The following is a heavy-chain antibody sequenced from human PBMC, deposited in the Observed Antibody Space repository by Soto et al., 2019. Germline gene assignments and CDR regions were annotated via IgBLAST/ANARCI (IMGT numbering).Heavy chain of an antibody. CDR2: ISDSGDLT. D-gene: IGHD1-1*01. CDR1: EFTFSTYA. V-gene: IGHV3-23*01. CDR3: ATWHEREHAYDV. Sequence: ELKLLEIGGGLVQPGGSLRLSCAASEFTFSTYAMTWVRQAPGRGLQWVATISDSGDLTYYADSVKGRFTISRDSSKTTVYLQMNGLRPDDTAVYYCATWHEREHAYDVWGQGTTVTVSS. J-gene: IGHJ3*01.